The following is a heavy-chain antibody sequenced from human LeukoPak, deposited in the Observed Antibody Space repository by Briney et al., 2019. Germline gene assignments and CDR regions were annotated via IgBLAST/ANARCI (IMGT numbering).Heavy chain of an antibody. V-gene: IGHV1-18*01. CDR2: ISAYNGNT. CDR1: GYTFTSYG. J-gene: IGHJ4*02. CDR3: ARGRAAAGYFDY. Sequence: ASVKVSCKASGYTFTSYGISWVRQAPGQGLEWMGWISAYNGNTNYAQKLQGRVSMTTDTSTSTAYMELRSMRSDDTAVYYCARGRAAAGYFDYWGQGTLVTVSS. D-gene: IGHD6-13*01.